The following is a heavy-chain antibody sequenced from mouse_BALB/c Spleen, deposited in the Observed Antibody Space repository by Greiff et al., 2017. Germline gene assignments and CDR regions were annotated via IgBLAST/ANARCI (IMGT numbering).Heavy chain of an antibody. CDR3: ARPIYYGYDVDY. V-gene: IGHV14-3*02. CDR1: GFNIKDTY. CDR2: IDPANGNT. D-gene: IGHD2-2*01. J-gene: IGHJ2*01. Sequence: DVQLQESGAELVKPGASVKLSCTASGFNIKDTYMHWVKQRPEQGLEWIGRIDPANGNTKYDPKFQGKATITADTSSNTAYLQLSSLTSEDTAVYYCARPIYYGYDVDYWGQGTTLTVSS.